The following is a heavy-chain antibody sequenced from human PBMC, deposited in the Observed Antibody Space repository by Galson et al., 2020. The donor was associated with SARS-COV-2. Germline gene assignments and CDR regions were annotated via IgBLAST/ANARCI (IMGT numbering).Heavy chain of an antibody. CDR1: GFTFSNYA. Sequence: GGSLRLSCGASGFTFSNYAMTWVRQSPEKGLEWVSTISGSGYSTYYTDSVKGRFTISRDDSKNTLYLKMNSLRAEDSAVYYCAKALFSDDMWGSDRDIDAFDIWGQGAMVTVSS. CDR2: ISGSGYST. D-gene: IGHD3-16*02. CDR3: AKALFSDDMWGSDRDIDAFDI. J-gene: IGHJ3*02. V-gene: IGHV3-23*01.